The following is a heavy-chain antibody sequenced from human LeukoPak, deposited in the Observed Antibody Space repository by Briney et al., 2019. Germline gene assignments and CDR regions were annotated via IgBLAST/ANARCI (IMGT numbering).Heavy chain of an antibody. D-gene: IGHD3-3*01. Sequence: SETLSLTCTVSGGSISSGSYYWSWIRQPAGKGLEWIGRIYTSGSTNYNPSLKSRVTMSVDTSKNQFSLKLSSVTAADTAVYYCARSRRSGGKYYDFWSGYPEHYYFDYWGQGTLVTVSS. CDR1: GGSISSGSYY. CDR2: IYTSGST. V-gene: IGHV4-61*02. CDR3: ARSRRSGGKYYDFWSGYPEHYYFDY. J-gene: IGHJ4*02.